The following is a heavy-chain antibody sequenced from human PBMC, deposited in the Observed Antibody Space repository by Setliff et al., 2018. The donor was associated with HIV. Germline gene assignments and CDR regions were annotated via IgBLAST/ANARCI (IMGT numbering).Heavy chain of an antibody. CDR1: GFIFSSSS. D-gene: IGHD3-3*01. CDR3: AKDRGDYDFWSGYYVY. V-gene: IGHV3-21*01. J-gene: IGHJ4*02. CDR2: ISSSSTYI. Sequence: GGSLRLSCAASGFIFSSSSMNWVRQAPGKGLEWVSSISSSSTYIYYADSVKGRFTISRDNAKNSLYLQMNSLRAEDTAVYYCAKDRGDYDFWSGYYVYWGQGTPVTVSS.